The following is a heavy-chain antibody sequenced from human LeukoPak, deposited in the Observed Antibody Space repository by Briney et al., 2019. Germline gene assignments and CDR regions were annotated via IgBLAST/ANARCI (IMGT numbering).Heavy chain of an antibody. J-gene: IGHJ4*02. V-gene: IGHV3-23*01. CDR3: AKSPLQLDTFDY. D-gene: IGHD5-24*01. Sequence: WGSLRLSCAASGFTFRNYGMSWVRHAPLKGLEWVSAISGSGGSTYYADSVKGRFTISRDNSKNTLYLQMNSLRAEDTAVYYCAKSPLQLDTFDYWGQGTLVTVSS. CDR1: GFTFRNYG. CDR2: ISGSGGST.